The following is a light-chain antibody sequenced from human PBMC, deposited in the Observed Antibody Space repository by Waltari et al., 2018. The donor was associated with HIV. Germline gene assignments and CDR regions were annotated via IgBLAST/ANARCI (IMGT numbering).Light chain of an antibody. CDR1: SSDVGGYNY. V-gene: IGLV2-14*01. CDR3: SSYTSSSTRV. J-gene: IGLJ3*02. Sequence: QSALTQPASVSGSTGQSITISCTGTSSDVGGYNYVPWYQQHPGKAPKLMIYEVSNRPSGVSNRFSGSKSGNTASLTISGLQAEDEADYYCSSYTSSSTRVFGGGTNLTVL. CDR2: EVS.